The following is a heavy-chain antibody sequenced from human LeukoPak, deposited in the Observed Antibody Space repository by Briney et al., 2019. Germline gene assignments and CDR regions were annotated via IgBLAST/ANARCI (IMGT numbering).Heavy chain of an antibody. J-gene: IGHJ5*02. Sequence: PGGSLRLSCAASGFTFSSYSMNWVRQAPGKGLEWVSSISSSSSYIYYADSVKGRFTISRDNAKNSLYLQMNSLRAEDTAVYYCARDQSHYDILTPWFDPWGQGNLVTVSS. CDR1: GFTFSSYS. CDR2: ISSSSSYI. V-gene: IGHV3-21*01. D-gene: IGHD3-9*01. CDR3: ARDQSHYDILTPWFDP.